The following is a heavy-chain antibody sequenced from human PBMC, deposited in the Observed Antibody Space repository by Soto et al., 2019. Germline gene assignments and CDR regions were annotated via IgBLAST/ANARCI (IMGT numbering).Heavy chain of an antibody. CDR3: ASSRVVTTYFDY. Sequence: QLQLQESGSRLVKASQTLSLTCAVSGGSISRAGYSWSWIRQSPGKGLEWFGYIYNSGSTFYNPSLKSRLAIAVDRSKNQLSLQLNSVTAADTAVYYCASSRVVTTYFDYWGQGTLVTVSS. D-gene: IGHD2-21*02. V-gene: IGHV4-30-2*06. J-gene: IGHJ4*02. CDR2: IYNSGST. CDR1: GGSISRAGYS.